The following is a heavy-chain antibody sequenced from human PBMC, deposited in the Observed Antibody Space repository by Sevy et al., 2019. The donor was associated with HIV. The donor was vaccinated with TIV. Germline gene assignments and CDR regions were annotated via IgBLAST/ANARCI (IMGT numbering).Heavy chain of an antibody. D-gene: IGHD3-10*01. Sequence: ASVKVSCKASGYTFTSYGISWVRQAPGQGLEWMGWISAYNGNTNYAQKLQGRVTMTTDTSTSTAYMELRSLRSDDTAVHYCARPLHYYGSGSYYTAFDYWGQGTLVTVSS. J-gene: IGHJ4*02. CDR2: ISAYNGNT. V-gene: IGHV1-18*04. CDR1: GYTFTSYG. CDR3: ARPLHYYGSGSYYTAFDY.